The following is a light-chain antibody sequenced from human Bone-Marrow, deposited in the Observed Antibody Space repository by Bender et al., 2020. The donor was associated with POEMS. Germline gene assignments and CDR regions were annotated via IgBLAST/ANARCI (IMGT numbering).Light chain of an antibody. CDR3: QVWDSTTDHPV. CDR1: KLGNKY. Sequence: SYEVTQPSSVSVSPGQTASITCSGDKLGNKYACWYQQKAGQSPILVIYQDAKRPSGIPERFSGSNSGNTATLTISGTQAMDEADYYCQVWDSTTDHPVLGGGTKLTVL. J-gene: IGLJ3*02. V-gene: IGLV3-1*01. CDR2: QDA.